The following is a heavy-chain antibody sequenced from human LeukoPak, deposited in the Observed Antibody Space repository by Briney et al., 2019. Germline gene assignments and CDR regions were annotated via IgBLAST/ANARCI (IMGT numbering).Heavy chain of an antibody. V-gene: IGHV3-53*01. CDR2: IYSGGNT. J-gene: IGHJ4*02. CDR3: ARESSWGIFDY. Sequence: PGGSLRLSCAASGFTVSSNYMSWVRQAPGKGLEWVSVIYSGGNTYYADSVKGRFTISRDNSKNTLFLQMSSLRAEDTAVYYCARESSWGIFDYWGQGTLVTVSS. CDR1: GFTVSSNY. D-gene: IGHD2-15*01.